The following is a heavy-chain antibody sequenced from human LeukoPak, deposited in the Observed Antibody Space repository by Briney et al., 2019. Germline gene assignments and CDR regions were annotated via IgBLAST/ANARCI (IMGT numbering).Heavy chain of an antibody. J-gene: IGHJ4*02. CDR1: GFTFSDYF. D-gene: IGHD6-19*01. V-gene: IGHV3-11*04. CDR2: ISVSGNNK. Sequence: PGGSLRLSCAVSGFTFSDYFMTWIRQAPGKGLEWVSYISVSGNNKYYADSVRGRFTISRDNTKNSLYLQMNSLRVEDTAVYYCATSQSSVAGIVGDWGQGTLVTVSS. CDR3: ATSQSSVAGIVGD.